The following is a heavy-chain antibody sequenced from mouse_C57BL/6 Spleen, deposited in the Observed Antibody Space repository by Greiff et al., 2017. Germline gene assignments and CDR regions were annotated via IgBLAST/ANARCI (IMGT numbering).Heavy chain of an antibody. Sequence: VKLMESGAELVRPGASVTLSCKASGYTFTDYEMHWVKQTPVHGLEWIGAIDPETGGTAYNEKFKGKAILTADKSSSTAYMELRSLTSEDSAVYYCTRNYGFYFGYWGQGTTLTVSS. CDR2: IDPETGGT. CDR1: GYTFTDYE. V-gene: IGHV1-15*01. CDR3: TRNYGFYFGY. J-gene: IGHJ2*01. D-gene: IGHD1-1*01.